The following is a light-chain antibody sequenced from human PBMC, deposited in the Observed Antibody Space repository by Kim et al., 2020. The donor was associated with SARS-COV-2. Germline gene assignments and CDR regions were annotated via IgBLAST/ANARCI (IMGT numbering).Light chain of an antibody. Sequence: PGERATLSCRASPSVSSSYLAWYQQKPGQAPRLLIYGASSRATGIPDRFSGSGSGTDFTLTISRLEPEDFAVYYCQQYGSSPPITFGQGTRLEI. J-gene: IGKJ5*01. CDR2: GAS. CDR3: QQYGSSPPIT. V-gene: IGKV3-20*01. CDR1: PSVSSSY.